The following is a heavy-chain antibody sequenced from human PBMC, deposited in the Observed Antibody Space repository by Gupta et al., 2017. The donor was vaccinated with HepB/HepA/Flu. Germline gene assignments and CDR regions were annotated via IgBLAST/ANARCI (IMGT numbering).Heavy chain of an antibody. D-gene: IGHD6-19*01. CDR2: ISGSGGST. CDR3: AKDHLAVAGTDVDDYYYYGMDV. V-gene: IGHV3-23*01. CDR1: GFTFSSYA. Sequence: EVQLLESGGGLVQPGGSLRLSCAASGFTFSSYAMSWVRQAPGKGLEWVSAISGSGGSTYYADSVKGRFTISRDNSKNTLYLQMNSLRAEDTAVYYCAKDHLAVAGTDVDDYYYYGMDVWGQGTTVTVSS. J-gene: IGHJ6*02.